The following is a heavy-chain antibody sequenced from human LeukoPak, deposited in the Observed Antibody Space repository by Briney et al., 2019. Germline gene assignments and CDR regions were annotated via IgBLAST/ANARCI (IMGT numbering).Heavy chain of an antibody. CDR3: TRARIAVAGKVNWFDP. CDR2: MNPNSGNT. CDR1: GYTFTSYD. J-gene: IGHJ5*02. Sequence: GASVKVSCKASGYTFTSYDINWVRQATGQGLEWMGWMNPNSGNTGYAQKFQGRVAITRNTSISTAYMELSSLKTEDTAVYYCTRARIAVAGKVNWFDPWGQGTLVTVSS. V-gene: IGHV1-8*03. D-gene: IGHD6-19*01.